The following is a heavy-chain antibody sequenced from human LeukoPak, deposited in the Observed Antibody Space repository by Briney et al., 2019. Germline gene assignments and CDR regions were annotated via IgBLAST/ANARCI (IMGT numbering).Heavy chain of an antibody. Sequence: GGSLRLSCAASRFTFSSYWMSWVRQAPGKGLEGVANIKQDGSEKYYVDSVKGRFTISRDNAKNSLYLQMNSLRAEDTAVYYCARGVAARHYYYYYMDVWGKGTTVTVSS. D-gene: IGHD6-6*01. CDR2: IKQDGSEK. CDR3: ARGVAARHYYYYYMDV. CDR1: RFTFSSYW. J-gene: IGHJ6*03. V-gene: IGHV3-7*01.